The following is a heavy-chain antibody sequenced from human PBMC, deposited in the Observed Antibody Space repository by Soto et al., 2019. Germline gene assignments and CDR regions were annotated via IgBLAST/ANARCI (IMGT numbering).Heavy chain of an antibody. CDR3: ARGGLEPFDH. CDR2: ISGMSTTI. V-gene: IGHV3-48*02. CDR1: GFPFSRRS. Sequence: PGGSLRLSCAPSGFPFSRRSMNWVRQAPGKGLEWVSYISGMSTTIYYADSVKGRFTISRDNAKNSLYLQMNSLRNEDTAIYYCARGGLEPFDHCGQGARVTVSS. D-gene: IGHD1-1*01. J-gene: IGHJ4*02.